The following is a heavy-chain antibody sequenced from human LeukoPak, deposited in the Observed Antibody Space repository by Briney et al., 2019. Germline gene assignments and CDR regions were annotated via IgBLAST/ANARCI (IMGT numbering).Heavy chain of an antibody. CDR1: GGSFSGYN. V-gene: IGHV4-34*01. D-gene: IGHD4/OR15-4a*01. Sequence: SSETLSLTCAVYGGSFSGYNWSWIRQPPGKGLEWIGEINHIGSTNYNPSLESRVTISVDTSKNQFSLKLTSVTVADTAVYYCARRRLFLAHAFDIWGQGTMVTVSS. CDR2: INHIGST. CDR3: ARRRLFLAHAFDI. J-gene: IGHJ3*02.